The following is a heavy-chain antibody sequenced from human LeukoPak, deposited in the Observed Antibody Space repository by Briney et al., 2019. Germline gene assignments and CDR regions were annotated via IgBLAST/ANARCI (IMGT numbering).Heavy chain of an antibody. V-gene: IGHV3-23*01. CDR3: AKDRCGGDCYSDFDY. Sequence: GGSLRLSCAASGFTFSNYAMSWVRQAPGKGLEWVSAISGSADSTYFADSVKGRSTISRDNSKNTLYLQMNSLRPEDTAVYYCAKDRCGGDCYSDFDYWGRGTLVTVSS. J-gene: IGHJ4*02. D-gene: IGHD2-21*02. CDR2: ISGSADST. CDR1: GFTFSNYA.